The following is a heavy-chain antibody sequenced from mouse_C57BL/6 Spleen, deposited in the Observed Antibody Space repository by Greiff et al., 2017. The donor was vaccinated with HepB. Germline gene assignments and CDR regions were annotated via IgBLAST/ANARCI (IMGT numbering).Heavy chain of an antibody. CDR1: GVIFNTYA. V-gene: IGHV10-3*01. CDR2: IRSKSSNYAT. Sequence: GGGLVQPKGALKLSCAASGVIFNTYAMHWVRQAPGKGWEWVARIRSKSSNYATYYAESVKDRFTISRDDSQRMLYLQMNNLKTEDTAMYYCVRDLYYYAMDYWGQGTSVTVSS. J-gene: IGHJ4*01. CDR3: VRDLYYYAMDY. D-gene: IGHD6-5*01.